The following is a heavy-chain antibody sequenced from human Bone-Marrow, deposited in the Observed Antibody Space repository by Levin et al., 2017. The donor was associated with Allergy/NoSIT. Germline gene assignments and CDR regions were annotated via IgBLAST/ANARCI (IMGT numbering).Heavy chain of an antibody. CDR3: ERLEYRGSHDNCYGMDV. CDR1: GFSFTSYC. CDR2: IWPGDSNP. Sequence: PGESLKISCQGSGFSFTSYCIAWVRQMPGKGLEWMGIIWPGDSNPKYSPSFQGQVTITADRSIKTAYLQWRTLKASDTATYYYERLEYRGSHDNCYGMDVWGQGTTVTVSS. J-gene: IGHJ6*02. V-gene: IGHV5-51*01. D-gene: IGHD1-26*01.